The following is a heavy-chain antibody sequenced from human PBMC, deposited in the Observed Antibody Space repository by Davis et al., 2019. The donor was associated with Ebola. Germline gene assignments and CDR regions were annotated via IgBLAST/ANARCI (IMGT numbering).Heavy chain of an antibody. V-gene: IGHV1-2*02. J-gene: IGHJ4*02. Sequence: AASVKVSCKASGYTFTGYYMHWVRQAPGQGLEWMGWINPNSGGTNYAQKFQGRVTMTRDTSISTAYMELSRLRSDDTAVYYCARAVPVTQNLDYWGQGTLVTVSS. CDR3: ARAVPVTQNLDY. CDR1: GYTFTGYY. CDR2: INPNSGGT. D-gene: IGHD2-15*01.